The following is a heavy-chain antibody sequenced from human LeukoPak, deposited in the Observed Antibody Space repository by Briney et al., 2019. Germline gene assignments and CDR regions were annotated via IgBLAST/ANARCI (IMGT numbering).Heavy chain of an antibody. CDR2: IYYSGFT. Sequence: SDPLSLTCTVSGGSISSFSYYWGWIRQPPGKGLEGIGSIYYSGFTYYSPSLASRVTISVDTSKNQFSLNLSSVTAADTAVYDCARTVQLLSYPTFDFWGQGTLFTVSS. CDR3: ARTVQLLSYPTFDF. D-gene: IGHD1-26*01. CDR1: GGSISSFSYY. J-gene: IGHJ4*02. V-gene: IGHV4-39*07.